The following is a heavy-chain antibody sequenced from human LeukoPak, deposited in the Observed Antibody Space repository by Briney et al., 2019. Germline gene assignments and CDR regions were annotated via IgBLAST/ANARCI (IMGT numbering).Heavy chain of an antibody. CDR2: INPNSGGT. CDR3: ARGEWLVPDWFDP. J-gene: IGHJ5*02. CDR1: GYTFTSYA. Sequence: ASVKVSCKASGYTFTSYAMNWVRQAPGQGLEWMGWINPNSGGTNYAQKFQGRVTMTRDTSISTAYMELSRLRSDDTAVYYCARGEWLVPDWFDPWGQGTLVTVSS. D-gene: IGHD6-19*01. V-gene: IGHV1-2*02.